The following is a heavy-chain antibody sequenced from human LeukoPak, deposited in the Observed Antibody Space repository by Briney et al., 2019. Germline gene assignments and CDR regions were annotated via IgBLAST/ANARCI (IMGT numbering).Heavy chain of an antibody. V-gene: IGHV3-33*06. CDR3: AKSRQWLALDF. Sequence: GGSLRLSCAASGFTFSTYDMHWVRQAPGKGLEWVAVIWYDGSNKYYADSVKGRFTISRDNSKNTLYLQMNSLRAEDTAVYYCAKSRQWLALDFWGQGTLVTVSS. J-gene: IGHJ4*02. CDR1: GFTFSTYD. D-gene: IGHD6-19*01. CDR2: IWYDGSNK.